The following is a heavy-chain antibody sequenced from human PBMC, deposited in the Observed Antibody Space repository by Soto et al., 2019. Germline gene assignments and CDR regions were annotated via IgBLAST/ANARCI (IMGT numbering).Heavy chain of an antibody. CDR3: ARDVSLGSSGYYLEAFDI. Sequence: EVQLVESGGGLVQPGGSLRLSCAASGFTFGNYWMTWVRQAPGKGLEWVANIKGDGSAKSYLDSVRSRFTVSRDNAENSLFLPMTILRAEYTALYYCARDVSLGSSGYYLEAFDIWGQGTRVTVS. CDR1: GFTFGNYW. CDR2: IKGDGSAK. J-gene: IGHJ3*02. V-gene: IGHV3-7*05. D-gene: IGHD6-25*01.